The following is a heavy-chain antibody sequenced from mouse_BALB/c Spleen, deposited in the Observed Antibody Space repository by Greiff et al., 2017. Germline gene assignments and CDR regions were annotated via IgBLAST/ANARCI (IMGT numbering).Heavy chain of an antibody. V-gene: IGHV5-6*01. J-gene: IGHJ3*01. D-gene: IGHD2-14*01. CDR1: GFTFSSYG. Sequence: EVQVVESGGDLVKPGGSLKLSCAASGFTFSSYGMSWVRQTPDKRLEWVATISSGGSYTYYPASVKGRFTIARDNAKNTLYLQMSSLKAEDTAMYYCARHDYRYEFAYWGQGTLVTVSA. CDR3: ARHDYRYEFAY. CDR2: ISSGGSYT.